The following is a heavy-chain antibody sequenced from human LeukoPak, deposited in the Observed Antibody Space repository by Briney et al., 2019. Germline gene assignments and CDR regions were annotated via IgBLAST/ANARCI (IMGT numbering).Heavy chain of an antibody. Sequence: SETLSLTCAVYGGSFSGYYWSWIRQPPGKGLEWIGEINQSGSTNYNPSLKSRVTISVDTSKNQFSLKLSSVTAADTAVYYCARGKGYSGSPYGFDYWGQGTLVTVSS. CDR2: INQSGST. CDR3: ARGKGYSGSPYGFDY. CDR1: GGSFSGYY. D-gene: IGHD1-26*01. V-gene: IGHV4-34*01. J-gene: IGHJ4*02.